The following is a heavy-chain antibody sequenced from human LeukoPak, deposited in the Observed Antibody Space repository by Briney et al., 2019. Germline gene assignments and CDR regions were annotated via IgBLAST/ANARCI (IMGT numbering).Heavy chain of an antibody. CDR3: ARDVPHAFDI. J-gene: IGHJ3*02. D-gene: IGHD2-2*01. V-gene: IGHV1-18*01. Sequence: ASVKVSCKASGYTFTKNGISWVRQAPGQGLEWMGWISTYKGNTNYAQKLQGRVTMTTDTSTSTAYMELRSLRSDDTAVYYCARDVPHAFDIWGQGTMVTVSS. CDR1: GYTFTKNG. CDR2: ISTYKGNT.